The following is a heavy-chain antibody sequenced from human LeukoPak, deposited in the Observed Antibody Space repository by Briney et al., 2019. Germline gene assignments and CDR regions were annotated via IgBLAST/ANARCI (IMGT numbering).Heavy chain of an antibody. CDR1: GGSFSGYY. CDR3: AKANLRFLEYLWFDP. CDR2: INHSGST. D-gene: IGHD3-3*01. J-gene: IGHJ5*02. V-gene: IGHV4-34*01. Sequence: SETLSLTCAVYGGSFSGYYWSWIRQPPGKGLEWIGEINHSGSTFYSPSLKSRVTISGDTSKNQFSLKLSSVTAADTAVYYCAKANLRFLEYLWFDPWGQGTLVTVSS.